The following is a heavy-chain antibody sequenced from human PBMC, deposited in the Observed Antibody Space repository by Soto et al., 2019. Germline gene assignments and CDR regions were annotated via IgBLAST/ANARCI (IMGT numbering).Heavy chain of an antibody. Sequence: QVQLEESGGGVVQPGRSLRLSCAASGFTFSNYGMHWVRQAPGKGLEWVAVISYDGTNKDYADSVKGRFTISRDNSKNTLYLPMNSLRAEDTAGYYCAKAEINLNYYGSGRYHSFDIWGQGTMVSVSS. CDR3: AKAEINLNYYGSGRYHSFDI. CDR1: GFTFSNYG. J-gene: IGHJ3*02. V-gene: IGHV3-30*18. D-gene: IGHD3-10*01. CDR2: ISYDGTNK.